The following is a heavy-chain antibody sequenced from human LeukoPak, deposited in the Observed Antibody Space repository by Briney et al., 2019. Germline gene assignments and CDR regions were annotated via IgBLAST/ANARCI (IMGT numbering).Heavy chain of an antibody. Sequence: PGRSLRLSCAASGFTFSSYGMHCVRQAPGTGLEWVAVISYDGSNKYYADSVKGRFTISRDNSKNTLYLQMNSLRAEDKAVCYCAKDGRSTIWGQGTMVAVSS. CDR3: AKDGRSTI. CDR1: GFTFSSYG. D-gene: IGHD2-2*01. J-gene: IGHJ3*02. CDR2: ISYDGSNK. V-gene: IGHV3-30*18.